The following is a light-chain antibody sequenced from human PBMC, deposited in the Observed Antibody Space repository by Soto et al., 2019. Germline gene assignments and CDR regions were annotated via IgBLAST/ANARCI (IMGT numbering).Light chain of an antibody. CDR3: SSYAGSNIVV. Sequence: QSVLTQPPSASGSPGQSVTISCTGSRSDVGGYNFVSWYQQHPGKAPKLMIYEVSERPSGVPDRFSGSKSGNTASLTVSGLQDEDEADYYCSSYAGSNIVVFGGGTKLTVL. CDR2: EVS. V-gene: IGLV2-8*01. J-gene: IGLJ2*01. CDR1: RSDVGGYNF.